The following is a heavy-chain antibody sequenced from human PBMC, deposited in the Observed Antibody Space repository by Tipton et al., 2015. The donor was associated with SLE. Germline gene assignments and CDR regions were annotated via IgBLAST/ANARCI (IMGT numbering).Heavy chain of an antibody. Sequence: TLSLTCNVSGGSITSYFWTWIRQPPGKGLEWIGNIHKSGSTNYNTSLRRRVTISIDTSKNQFSLRLRSVTAADTAVYYCARRVYFGAGSYDSWGQGTLVTVSS. CDR3: ARRVYFGAGSYDS. D-gene: IGHD3-10*01. V-gene: IGHV4-4*09. CDR1: GGSITSYF. J-gene: IGHJ4*02. CDR2: IHKSGST.